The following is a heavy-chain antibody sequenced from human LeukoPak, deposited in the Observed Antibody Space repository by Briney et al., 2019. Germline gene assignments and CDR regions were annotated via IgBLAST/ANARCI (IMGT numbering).Heavy chain of an antibody. CDR3: ARGPGDPRGWFDP. J-gene: IGHJ5*02. D-gene: IGHD4-17*01. CDR2: ISYDGSNK. CDR1: GFTFSSYG. Sequence: GGSLRLSCAASGFTFSSYGMHWVRQAPGKGLEWVAVISYDGSNKYYADSVKGRFTISRDNSKNTLYLQMNSLRAEDTAVYYCARGPGDPRGWFDPWGQGTLVTVSS. V-gene: IGHV3-30*19.